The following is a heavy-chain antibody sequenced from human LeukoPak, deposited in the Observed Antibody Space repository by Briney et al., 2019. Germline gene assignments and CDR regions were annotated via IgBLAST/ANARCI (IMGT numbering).Heavy chain of an antibody. CDR2: ISSSSSYI. CDR1: GFTFCSYS. CDR3: ARDWLVLTSDAFDI. D-gene: IGHD6-19*01. J-gene: IGHJ3*02. V-gene: IGHV3-21*01. Sequence: EGSLRLSCAASGFTFCSYSMNWVRQAPGKGLEWVSSISSSSSYIYYADSVKGRFTISRDNAKNSLYLQMNSLRAEDTAVYYCARDWLVLTSDAFDIWGQGTMVTVSS.